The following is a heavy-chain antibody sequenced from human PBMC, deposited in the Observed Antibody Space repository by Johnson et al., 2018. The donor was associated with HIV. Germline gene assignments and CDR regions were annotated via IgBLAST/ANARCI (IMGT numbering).Heavy chain of an antibody. Sequence: QVQLVESGGGLVQPGGSLRLSCAASGFTLSDYYMSWVRQAPGKGLAWVSYISSRDSTIYYADSVKGRFTISRDNAKNSLYLQMNSLRGEDTALYYCARVRLSGSYQGDAFDIWGQGTMVTVSS. CDR3: ARVRLSGSYQGDAFDI. V-gene: IGHV3-11*01. CDR1: GFTLSDYY. D-gene: IGHD1-26*01. J-gene: IGHJ3*02. CDR2: ISSRDSTI.